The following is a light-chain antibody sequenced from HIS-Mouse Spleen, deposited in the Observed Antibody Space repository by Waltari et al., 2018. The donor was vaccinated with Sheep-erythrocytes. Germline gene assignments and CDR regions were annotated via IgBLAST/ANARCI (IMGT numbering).Light chain of an antibody. CDR1: SRHVGGYHY. CDR3: SSYTSSSTWV. CDR2: DVS. Sequence: QSALTQPASVSGSPGQSITISCPGTSRHVGGYHYVSWYQQHPGKAPKLMIYDVSNRPSGVSNRFSGSKSGNTASLTISGLQAEDEADYYCSSYTSSSTWVFGGGTKLTVL. J-gene: IGLJ3*02. V-gene: IGLV2-14*03.